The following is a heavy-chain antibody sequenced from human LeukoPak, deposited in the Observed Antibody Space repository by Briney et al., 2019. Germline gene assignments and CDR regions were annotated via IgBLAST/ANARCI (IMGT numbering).Heavy chain of an antibody. CDR1: GGSISSYY. V-gene: IGHV4-4*07. Sequence: PSETLSLTCTVSGGSISSYYYSWIRQPAGKGLEWIGRINTSGSTNYNPSLKSRVTISVDTSKNQFSLKLSSVTAADTAVYYCARLTWGFWFDPWGQGTLVTVSS. CDR3: ARLTWGFWFDP. D-gene: IGHD7-27*01. J-gene: IGHJ5*02. CDR2: INTSGST.